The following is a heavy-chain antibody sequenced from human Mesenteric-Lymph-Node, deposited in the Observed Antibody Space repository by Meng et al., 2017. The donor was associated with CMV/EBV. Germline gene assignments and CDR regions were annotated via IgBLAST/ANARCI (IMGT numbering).Heavy chain of an antibody. Sequence: GGSLRLSCAASGFTFSSYAMSWVRQAPGKGLEWVSAISGSGGSTYYADSVKGRFTISRDNSKNTLYLQMNSLRAEDTAVYYCARDRGYQLLFPNYFDFWGQGTLVTVSS. CDR3: ARDRGYQLLFPNYFDF. CDR2: ISGSGGST. V-gene: IGHV3-23*01. D-gene: IGHD2-2*01. CDR1: GFTFSSYA. J-gene: IGHJ4*02.